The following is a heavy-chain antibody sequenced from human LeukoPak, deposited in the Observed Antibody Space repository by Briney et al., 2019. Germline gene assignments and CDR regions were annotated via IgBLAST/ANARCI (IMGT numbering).Heavy chain of an antibody. CDR2: IYHSGST. CDR1: GGSISSGSYS. V-gene: IGHV4-30-2*01. J-gene: IGHJ4*02. D-gene: IGHD2-2*01. CDR3: ARLGYCSSTSCYGYYFDY. Sequence: SQTLSLTCAVSGGSISSGSYSWSWIRQPPGKGLEWIGYIYHSGSTYYNPSLKSRVTISVDTSKNQFSLKLSSVTAADTAVYYCARLGYCSSTSCYGYYFDYWGQGTLVTVSS.